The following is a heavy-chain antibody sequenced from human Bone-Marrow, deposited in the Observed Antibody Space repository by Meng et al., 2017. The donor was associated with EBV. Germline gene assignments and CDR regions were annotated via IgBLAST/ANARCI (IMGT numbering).Heavy chain of an antibody. J-gene: IGHJ4*02. D-gene: IGHD3-16*01. CDR1: GFTFSSYA. V-gene: IGHV3-30-3*01. CDR2: ISYDGSNK. Sequence: QVQLVESGGGVVQPGRFLRLSCAASGFTFSSYAMHWVRQAPGKGLEWVAVISYDGSNKYYADSVKGRFTISRDNSKNTLYLQMNSLRAEDTAVYYCAKGGDGRLYYFDYWGQGTLVTVAS. CDR3: AKGGDGRLYYFDY.